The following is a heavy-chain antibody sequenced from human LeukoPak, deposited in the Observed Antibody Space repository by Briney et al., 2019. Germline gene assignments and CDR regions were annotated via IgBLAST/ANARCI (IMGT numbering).Heavy chain of an antibody. CDR2: IYSGGST. J-gene: IGHJ6*02. D-gene: IGHD3-16*01. Sequence: GGSLRLSCAASGFTVSSNYMSWVRQAPGKGLEWVSVIYSGGSTYYADSVKGRFTISRDNSKKTLYLQMNSLRAEDTAVYYCARNRPDVWGSYDGYGMDVWGQGTTVTVSS. CDR3: ARNRPDVWGSYDGYGMDV. CDR1: GFTVSSNY. V-gene: IGHV3-66*01.